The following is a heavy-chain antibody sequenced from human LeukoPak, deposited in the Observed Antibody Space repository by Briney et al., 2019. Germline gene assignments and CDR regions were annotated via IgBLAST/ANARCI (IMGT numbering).Heavy chain of an antibody. CDR1: GGSISSGGYY. CDR2: IYYSGST. J-gene: IGHJ4*02. CDR3: ARGLPDIVVVPAAPMGFDY. V-gene: IGHV4-31*03. Sequence: SETLSLTCTVSGGSISSGGYYWSWIRQHPGKGLEWIGYIYYSGSTYYNPSLKSRVTISVDTSKNQFSLKLSSVTAANTAVYYCARGLPDIVVVPAAPMGFDYWGQGTLVTVSS. D-gene: IGHD2-2*01.